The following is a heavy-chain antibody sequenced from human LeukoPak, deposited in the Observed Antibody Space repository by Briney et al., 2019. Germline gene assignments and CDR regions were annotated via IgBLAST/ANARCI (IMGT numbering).Heavy chain of an antibody. D-gene: IGHD3-9*01. CDR2: IYSSGKT. CDR1: GGSINNYY. CDR3: ARTPQGDNYFDY. V-gene: IGHV4-4*07. Sequence: SETLSLTCTVSGGSINNYYWTWIRQPAGKGLEWIGRIYSSGKTNYNPSLKSRVTMSVDTSNNQLSLMMTSVTAADTAVFYCARTPQGDNYFDYWGQGHLVAVSS. J-gene: IGHJ4*02.